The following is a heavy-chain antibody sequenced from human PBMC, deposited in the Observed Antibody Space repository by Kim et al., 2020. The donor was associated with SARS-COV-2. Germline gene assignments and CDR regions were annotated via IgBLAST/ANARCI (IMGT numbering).Heavy chain of an antibody. Sequence: DSVKGRFTISRDNAKNSLYLQMNSLRAEDTALYYCASLSGGEKNYYYGMDVWGQGTTVTVSS. V-gene: IGHV3-9*01. D-gene: IGHD2-15*01. CDR3: ASLSGGEKNYYYGMDV. J-gene: IGHJ6*02.